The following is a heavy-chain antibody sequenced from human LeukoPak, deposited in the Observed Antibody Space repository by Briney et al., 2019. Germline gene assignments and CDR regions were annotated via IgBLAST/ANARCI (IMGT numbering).Heavy chain of an antibody. D-gene: IGHD4-23*01. CDR1: GSTFSNYE. Sequence: GGSLRLSCAASGSTFSNYEVNWVRQDPGRGRMWVSRITPDGTTTNHADFVKGRFTISRDNAKNTVSLQMNSLSAEDTAVYYCVTLTSVVSEHAFDMWGQGTMVAVSP. CDR3: VTLTSVVSEHAFDM. V-gene: IGHV3-74*01. CDR2: ITPDGTTT. J-gene: IGHJ3*02.